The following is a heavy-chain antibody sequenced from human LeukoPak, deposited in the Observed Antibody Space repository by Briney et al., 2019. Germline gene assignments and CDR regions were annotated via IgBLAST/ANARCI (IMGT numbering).Heavy chain of an antibody. Sequence: GGSLRLSCAASGFTFDDYAMHWVRQAPWKGLEWVSGISWNSGSIGYADSVKGRFTISRDNAKNSLYLQMNSLRAEDTAVYYCARDSHRYCSSTSCSNYVFDYWGQGTLVTVSS. CDR3: ARDSHRYCSSTSCSNYVFDY. D-gene: IGHD2-2*01. CDR2: ISWNSGSI. V-gene: IGHV3-9*01. J-gene: IGHJ4*02. CDR1: GFTFDDYA.